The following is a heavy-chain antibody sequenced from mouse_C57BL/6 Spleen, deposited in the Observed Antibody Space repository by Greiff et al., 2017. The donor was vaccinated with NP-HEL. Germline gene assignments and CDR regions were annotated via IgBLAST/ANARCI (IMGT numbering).Heavy chain of an antibody. CDR3: ARPLTAQATGYFDY. J-gene: IGHJ2*01. Sequence: QVQLQQPGAELVKPGASVKLSCKASGYTFTSYWMHWVKQRPGQGLEWIGMIHPNSGSTNYNEKFKSKATLTVDKSSSTAYMQLSSLTSEDSAVYYCARPLTAQATGYFDYWGQGTTLTVSS. CDR2: IHPNSGST. CDR1: GYTFTSYW. D-gene: IGHD3-2*02. V-gene: IGHV1-64*01.